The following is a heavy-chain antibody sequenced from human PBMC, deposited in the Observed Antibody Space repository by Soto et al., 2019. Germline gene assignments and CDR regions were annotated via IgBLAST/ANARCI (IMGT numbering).Heavy chain of an antibody. CDR3: AVGYCRSTSCDPFGGARYGMDV. V-gene: IGHV3-23*01. Sequence: TGGSLRLSCAASGFTFSSYAMNWVRQAPGRGLEWVSGISGSGISTYYADSVKGRFTISRDNSKNTLYLQMNSLRAEDTAVYYCAVGYCRSTSCDPFGGARYGMDVWGQGTTVTVSS. D-gene: IGHD2-2*01. CDR1: GFTFSSYA. J-gene: IGHJ6*02. CDR2: ISGSGIST.